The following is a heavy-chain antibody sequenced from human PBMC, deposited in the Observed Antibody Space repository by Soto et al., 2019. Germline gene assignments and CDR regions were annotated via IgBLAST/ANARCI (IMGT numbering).Heavy chain of an antibody. Sequence: GGSLRLSCEGSGFTISGYGMQWVRQAPGKGLEWVAVISYYGTNEYYKDSVKGRFTISRDNSKNTLYLQRNSLRIEDTAVYFCATDGASRRYSLDSWGQGS. J-gene: IGHJ4*02. CDR2: ISYYGTNE. D-gene: IGHD1-1*01. CDR3: ATDGASRRYSLDS. CDR1: GFTISGYG. V-gene: IGHV3-30*03.